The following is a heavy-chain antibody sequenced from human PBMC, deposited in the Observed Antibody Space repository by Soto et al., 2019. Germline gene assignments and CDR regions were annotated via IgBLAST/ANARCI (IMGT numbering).Heavy chain of an antibody. V-gene: IGHV4-31*03. D-gene: IGHD7-27*01. CDR1: GGSISSGGYY. CDR2: IYYNGDT. Sequence: SETLSLTCTVSGGSISSGGYYWSWIRQHPGKGLEWIGYIYYNGDTYYNPSLKSRVSISIDTSKNQFSLRLTSVTAADTAVYYCARSHRDNWGSPDYFDYWGQGTLVTV. J-gene: IGHJ4*02. CDR3: ARSHRDNWGSPDYFDY.